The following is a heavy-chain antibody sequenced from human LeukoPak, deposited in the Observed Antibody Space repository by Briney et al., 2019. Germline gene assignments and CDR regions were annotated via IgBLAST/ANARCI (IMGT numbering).Heavy chain of an antibody. Sequence: SETLSLTCTVSGGSITSGSYYWGWIRQPPGKGLEWIGSNYYSGSTYYNPSLKSRVTISVDTSNKLFSLKLSSVTAADTAVYYCARVSCSGGACPFGSWFDPWGQGTLVTVSS. D-gene: IGHD2-15*01. J-gene: IGHJ5*02. V-gene: IGHV4-39*02. CDR2: NYYSGST. CDR3: ARVSCSGGACPFGSWFDP. CDR1: GGSITSGSYY.